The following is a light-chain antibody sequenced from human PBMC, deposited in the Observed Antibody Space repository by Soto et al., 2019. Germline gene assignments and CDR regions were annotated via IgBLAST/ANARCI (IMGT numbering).Light chain of an antibody. CDR1: SSDVGGYNH. J-gene: IGLJ1*01. CDR2: EVN. CDR3: SSYTSSNTPSYV. V-gene: IGLV2-14*01. Sequence: QSALTQPAAVSGSPGQSMTISCTGTSSDVGGYNHVSWYQQHPGKAPKLMIYEVNNRPSGVSNRFSGSKSDNTASLTISGLHAEDEADYYCSSYTSSNTPSYVFGTGSKLTVL.